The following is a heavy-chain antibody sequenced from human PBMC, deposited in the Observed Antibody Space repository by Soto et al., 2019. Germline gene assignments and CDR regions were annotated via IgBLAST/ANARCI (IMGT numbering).Heavy chain of an antibody. D-gene: IGHD6-19*01. CDR1: GGSISSYY. CDR3: ARRDSSGSFDY. CDR2: IYYSGST. J-gene: IGHJ4*02. V-gene: IGHV4-59*08. Sequence: SETLSLTCTVSGGSISSYYWSWIRQPPGKGLEWIGYIYYSGSTNYNPSLKSRVTISVDTSKNQFSLKLSSVTAADTAVYYCARRDSSGSFDYWGQGTLVTVSS.